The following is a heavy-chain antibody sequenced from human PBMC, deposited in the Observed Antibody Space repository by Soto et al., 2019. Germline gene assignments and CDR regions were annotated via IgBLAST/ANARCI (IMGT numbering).Heavy chain of an antibody. CDR2: IVVGSGNT. D-gene: IGHD6-13*01. CDR3: AAGGAAAATYGDYYYYGMDG. V-gene: IGHV1-58*02. CDR1: GFTFTSSA. J-gene: IGHJ6*02. Sequence: QMQLVQSGPEVKKPGTSVKVSCKASGFTFTSSAMQWVRQARGQRLEWIGWIVVGSGNTNYAQKFQERVTITRDMSTSTAYMELSSLRSEDTAVYYCAAGGAAAATYGDYYYYGMDGWGQGTTVTVSS.